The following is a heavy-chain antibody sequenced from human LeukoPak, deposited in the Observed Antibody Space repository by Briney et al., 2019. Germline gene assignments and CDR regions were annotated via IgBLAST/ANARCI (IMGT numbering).Heavy chain of an antibody. J-gene: IGHJ4*02. CDR3: AKDIEASI. CDR2: ISHSGANT. V-gene: IGHV3-23*01. Sequence: GGSLRLSCAASGFTFRDSAMDWVRQAPGKGLEWVSLISHSGANTFYADSVRGRFTVSRDDSKNMMYLQMNSLRAEDTAVYYCAKDIEASIWGQGTLVTVSS. D-gene: IGHD2-15*01. CDR1: GFTFRDSA.